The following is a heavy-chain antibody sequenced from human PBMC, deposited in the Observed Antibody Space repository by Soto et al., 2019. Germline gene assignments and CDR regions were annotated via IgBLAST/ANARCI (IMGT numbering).Heavy chain of an antibody. CDR1: GYTFINYG. V-gene: IGHV1-18*01. Sequence: QVQLVQSGAEVKKPGASVKVSCKASGYTFINYGISWVRQAPGQGLEWMGWISAYNGNTNYAQKLQGRVTMTTDTSTSTAYRVLRSLRSDDTAVYYCARDVRATYDFWSVDWFDPWGQGTLVTVSS. CDR2: ISAYNGNT. J-gene: IGHJ5*02. CDR3: ARDVRATYDFWSVDWFDP. D-gene: IGHD3-3*01.